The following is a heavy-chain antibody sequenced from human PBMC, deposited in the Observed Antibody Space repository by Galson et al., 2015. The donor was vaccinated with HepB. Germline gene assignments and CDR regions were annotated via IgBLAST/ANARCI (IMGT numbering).Heavy chain of an antibody. CDR3: ARIKDYGPLWFDP. J-gene: IGHJ5*02. Sequence: SVKVSCKASGGTFSSYAISWVRQAPGQGLEWMGGIIPIFGTANYAQKFQGRVTITADESTSTAYMELSSLRSEDTAVYYCARIKDYGPLWFDPWGQGTLVTVSS. V-gene: IGHV1-69*13. CDR1: GGTFSSYA. D-gene: IGHD4-17*01. CDR2: IIPIFGTA.